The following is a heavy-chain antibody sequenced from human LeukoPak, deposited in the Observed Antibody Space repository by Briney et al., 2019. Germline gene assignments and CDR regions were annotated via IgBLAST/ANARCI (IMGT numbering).Heavy chain of an antibody. CDR2: INPSGGST. D-gene: IGHD6-13*01. V-gene: IGHV1-46*01. Sequence: ASVKVSCKASGYTFTSYYMHWVRQAPGQGLEWMGIINPSGGSTSYAQKFQGRVTMTRDTSTSTVYMELSSLRSEDTAVYYCARRIAAAGIRWSDWFDPWGQGTLVTVSS. CDR3: ARRIAAAGIRWSDWFDP. J-gene: IGHJ5*02. CDR1: GYTFTSYY.